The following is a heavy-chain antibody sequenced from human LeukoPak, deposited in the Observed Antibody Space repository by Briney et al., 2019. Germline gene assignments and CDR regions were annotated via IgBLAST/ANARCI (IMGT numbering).Heavy chain of an antibody. J-gene: IGHJ3*01. CDR1: GYRFTTYW. CDR3: ARRDLYDTSGYGGNTFDV. Sequence: GESLKISCKASGYRFTTYWIGWVRQMPGKGLEWMGIIDPHDSDTRYRPAFEGQVTISADKSINTAYLQWSSLKASDTAIYFCARRDLYDTSGYGGNTFDVWGQGTMVRVSS. V-gene: IGHV5-51*01. CDR2: IDPHDSDT. D-gene: IGHD3-22*01.